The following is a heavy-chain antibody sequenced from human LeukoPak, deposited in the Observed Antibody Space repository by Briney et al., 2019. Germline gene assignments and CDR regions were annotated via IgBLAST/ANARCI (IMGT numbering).Heavy chain of an antibody. J-gene: IGHJ4*02. CDR3: ARNGGGLDY. D-gene: IGHD3-16*01. CDR1: EYTFSSYD. CDR2: ITGSGGAV. Sequence: GGSLRLFCAASEYTFSSYDIIWVRQAPGKGLEGVSWITGSGGAVKYTDSVKGIFTISRDNAKKSVYLHTNSLSVEDTAVYYCARNGGGLDYWGQGTLVTVSS. V-gene: IGHV3-48*03.